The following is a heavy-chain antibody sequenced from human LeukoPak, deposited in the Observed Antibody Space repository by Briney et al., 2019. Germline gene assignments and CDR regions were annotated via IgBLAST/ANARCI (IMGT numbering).Heavy chain of an antibody. CDR2: IYHSGST. Sequence: NPSETLSLTCTVSGYSISSGYYWGWIRQPPGKGLEWIGSIYHSGSTYYNPSLKSRVTISVDTSKNQFSLKLSSVTAADTAVYYCARGKLVVGYMDVWGKGTTVTVSS. J-gene: IGHJ6*03. V-gene: IGHV4-38-2*02. CDR1: GYSISSGYY. D-gene: IGHD3-22*01. CDR3: ARGKLVVGYMDV.